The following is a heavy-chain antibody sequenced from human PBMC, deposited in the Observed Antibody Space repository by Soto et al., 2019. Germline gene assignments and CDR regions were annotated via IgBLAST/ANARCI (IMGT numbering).Heavy chain of an antibody. J-gene: IGHJ3*02. CDR1: GGSISSYY. CDR2: IYYSGST. V-gene: IGHV4-59*01. D-gene: IGHD2-15*01. CDR3: ARESDGYSSDAFDI. Sequence: SETLSLTCTVSGGSISSYYWSWIRQPPGKGLEWIGYIYYSGSTNYNPSLKSRVTISVDTSKNQFSLKLSSVTAADTAVYYCARESDGYSSDAFDIWGQGTMVT.